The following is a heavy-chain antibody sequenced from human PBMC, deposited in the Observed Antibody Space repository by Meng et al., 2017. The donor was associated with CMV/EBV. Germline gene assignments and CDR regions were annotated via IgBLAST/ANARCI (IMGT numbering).Heavy chain of an antibody. V-gene: IGHV3-21*01. J-gene: IGHJ6*02. CDR1: GFNFRSYS. D-gene: IGHD5/OR15-5a*01. Sequence: GESLKISCAASGFNFRSYSMNGVRQAPGKGLEWVSSISSSSSYIYHADSVKGRFTIYRDNAKHSLYLQMNILIAEDTAVYFCSRDGLRNYYYYGMDVWGQGPTVTVSS. CDR3: SRDGLRNYYYYGMDV. CDR2: ISSSSSYI.